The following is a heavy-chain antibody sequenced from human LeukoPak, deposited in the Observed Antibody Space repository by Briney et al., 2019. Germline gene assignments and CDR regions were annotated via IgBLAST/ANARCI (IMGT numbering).Heavy chain of an antibody. CDR3: TRSGYRHPYHFDS. V-gene: IGHV3-53*01. Sequence: PGGSLRLSCAASGFSVRTTFMSWVRQTPDKGLEWVSVLYTGGGTDHADSVKGRFTISRDTSKNTLSLQMNDLRVDDTAIYYCTRSGYRHPYHFDSWGQGTLVAVSS. J-gene: IGHJ4*02. CDR2: LYTGGGT. CDR1: GFSVRTTF. D-gene: IGHD3-22*01.